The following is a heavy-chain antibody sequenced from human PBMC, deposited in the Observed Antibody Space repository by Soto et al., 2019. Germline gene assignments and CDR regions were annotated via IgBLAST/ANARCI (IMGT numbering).Heavy chain of an antibody. V-gene: IGHV1-58*01. D-gene: IGHD3-22*01. CDR1: GFTFTSSS. CDR2: ITVGTGNT. Sequence: SVKVSCKASGFTFTSSSVQWVRQARGQRLEWIGWITVGTGNTNYAQKFQERVTLTRDMSTSTAYMDLSNLRSEDTAVYYCAAGDSSGYYGGWGQGTQVTAPQ. J-gene: IGHJ4*02. CDR3: AAGDSSGYYGG.